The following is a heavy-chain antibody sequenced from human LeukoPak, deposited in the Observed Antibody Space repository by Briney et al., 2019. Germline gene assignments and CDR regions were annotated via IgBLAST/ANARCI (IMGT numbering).Heavy chain of an antibody. J-gene: IGHJ6*02. D-gene: IGHD3-10*01. Sequence: PGGSLRLSCAASGFTFSSYGMHWVRQAPGKGLEWVANIKQDGSEKYYVDSVKGRFTISRDNAKNSLYLQMNSLRAEDTAVYYCASLSSPYSGSYEYYYYGMDVWGQGTTVTVSS. CDR2: IKQDGSEK. CDR3: ASLSSPYSGSYEYYYYGMDV. V-gene: IGHV3-7*01. CDR1: GFTFSSYG.